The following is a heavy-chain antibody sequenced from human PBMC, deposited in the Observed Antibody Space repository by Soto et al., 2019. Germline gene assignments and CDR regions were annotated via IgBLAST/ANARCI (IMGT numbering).Heavy chain of an antibody. V-gene: IGHV1-46*01. CDR2: VYPSGGHT. D-gene: IGHD2-21*02. CDR3: ARGGHVVVVTAALDY. CDR1: GDTFTDYY. Sequence: QVQLVQSGAEVKKPGASVKVSCKASGDTFTDYYIHWVRQAPGQGLEWMGTVYPSGGHTTYAQHFLGRVTMTRDTSTSTLYMELTSLTSEDTAVYYCARGGHVVVVTAALDYWGQGTLVTVSS. J-gene: IGHJ4*02.